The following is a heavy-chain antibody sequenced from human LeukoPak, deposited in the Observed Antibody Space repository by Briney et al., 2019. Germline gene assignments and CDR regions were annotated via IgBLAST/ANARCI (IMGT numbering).Heavy chain of an antibody. CDR2: IYYSGST. J-gene: IGHJ5*02. D-gene: IGHD6-13*01. V-gene: IGHV4-39*01. CDR3: ADSSSWS. Sequence: SETLSLTCTVSGGSISSSSYYWGWIRQPPGKGLEWIGNIYYSGSTYYNPPLKSRVTISVDTSKNQFSLKLSSVTAADTAVYYCADSSSWSWGQGTLVTVSS. CDR1: GGSISSSSYY.